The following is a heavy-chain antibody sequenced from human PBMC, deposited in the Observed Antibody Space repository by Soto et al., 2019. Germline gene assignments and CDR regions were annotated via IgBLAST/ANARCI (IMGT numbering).Heavy chain of an antibody. Sequence: GGSLRLSCAASGFTFSSYSMNWVRQAPGKGLEWVSYISSSSSTIYYADSVKGRFTISRDNAKNSLYLQMNSLRDEDTAVYYCARDPLSPLSPDYGDYGYHIGYYGMDVWGQGTTVTVSS. D-gene: IGHD4-17*01. CDR1: GFTFSSYS. J-gene: IGHJ6*02. V-gene: IGHV3-48*02. CDR2: ISSSSSTI. CDR3: ARDPLSPLSPDYGDYGYHIGYYGMDV.